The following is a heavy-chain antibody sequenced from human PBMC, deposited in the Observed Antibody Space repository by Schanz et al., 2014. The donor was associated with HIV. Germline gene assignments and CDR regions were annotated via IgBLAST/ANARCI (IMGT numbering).Heavy chain of an antibody. D-gene: IGHD6-13*01. CDR2: IIPIFDTT. V-gene: IGHV1-69*06. CDR1: GGTFSNYA. J-gene: IGHJ4*02. CDR3: ARDSPVAAGTLDY. Sequence: QVQLVQSGAEVKMPGSSVKVSCKASGGTFSNYAMTWVRQAPGQGLEWMGGIIPIFDTTNYAQKFQGRVTITADKSTSTVYMDLSSLRSEDAAVYYCARDSPVAAGTLDYWGQGTLVTVSS.